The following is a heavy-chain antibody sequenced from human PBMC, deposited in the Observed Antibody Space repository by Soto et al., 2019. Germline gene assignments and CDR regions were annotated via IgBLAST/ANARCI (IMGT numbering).Heavy chain of an antibody. V-gene: IGHV3-21*01. J-gene: IGHJ4*02. Sequence: LRLSCEAAGFTFTRASINCVRQVPGKCLQWVAAICTGSSDSWSADSVKGRFIICRDNAQNSLILQMNTLRPEDTAMYYCEREACWGTGTQVTVAS. CDR1: GFTFTRAS. CDR3: EREAC. CDR2: ICTGSSDS.